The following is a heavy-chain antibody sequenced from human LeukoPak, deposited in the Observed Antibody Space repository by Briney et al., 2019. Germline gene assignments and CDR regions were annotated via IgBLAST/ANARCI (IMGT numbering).Heavy chain of an antibody. CDR2: IYSGGSE. Sequence: GGFLRLSCAASGFSVSSNYMSWVRQAPGKGLEWVSVIYSGGSEYYADSVKGRFTISRDNFKNRLYLQMNNLRAEDTALYYCARDMAGDYYDSGSYGYFDYWGQGTLVTVSS. D-gene: IGHD3-22*01. CDR1: GFSVSSNY. CDR3: ARDMAGDYYDSGSYGYFDY. V-gene: IGHV3-66*01. J-gene: IGHJ4*02.